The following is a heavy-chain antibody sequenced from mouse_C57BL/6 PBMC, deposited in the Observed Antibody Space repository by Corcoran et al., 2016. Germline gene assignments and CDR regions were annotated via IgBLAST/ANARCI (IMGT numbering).Heavy chain of an antibody. CDR3: ARRNYGSSYFDY. Sequence: QIQLVPSGPELKKPGETVKISCKASGYTFTTYGMSWVKQAPGKGLKWMGWINTYSGVPTYADDFKGRFAFSLETSASTAYLQINNLKNEDTATYFCARRNYGSSYFDYWGQGTTLTVSS. CDR1: GYTFTTYG. CDR2: INTYSGVP. D-gene: IGHD1-1*01. J-gene: IGHJ2*01. V-gene: IGHV9-3*01.